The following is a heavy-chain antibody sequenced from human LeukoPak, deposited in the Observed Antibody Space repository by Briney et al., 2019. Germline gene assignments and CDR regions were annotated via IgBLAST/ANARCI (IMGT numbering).Heavy chain of an antibody. CDR3: AKVEYSGWPYYYYYYVDV. J-gene: IGHJ6*03. V-gene: IGHV3-23*01. Sequence: PGGSLRLSCVASGLTFNNYAMSWVRQAPGKGLEWVSVISGGGGSTYYADSVKGRFTISRDNSKNTLYLQMNSLRAEDTAVYYCAKVEYSGWPYYYYYYVDVWGKGTTVTVSS. CDR1: GLTFNNYA. CDR2: ISGGGGST. D-gene: IGHD6-19*01.